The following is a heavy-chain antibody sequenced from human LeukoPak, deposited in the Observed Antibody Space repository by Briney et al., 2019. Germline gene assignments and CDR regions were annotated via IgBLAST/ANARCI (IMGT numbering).Heavy chain of an antibody. CDR2: IKKDGSEK. J-gene: IGHJ4*02. D-gene: IGHD3-10*01. Sequence: GGSLRLSCAASRFTFSRYWMSWVRQAPGKGLEWVANIKKDGSEKYYVDSVKGRFTISRDNAKNSLYLQMNSLRAEDTAVYYCARLLVYNSGGEAFDYWGPGTLVTAFS. V-gene: IGHV3-7*01. CDR1: RFTFSRYW. CDR3: ARLLVYNSGGEAFDY.